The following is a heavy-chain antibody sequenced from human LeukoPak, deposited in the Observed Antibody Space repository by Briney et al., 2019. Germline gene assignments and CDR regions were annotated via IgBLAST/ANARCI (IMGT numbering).Heavy chain of an antibody. Sequence: SETLSLTCTVSGGSLSSYYWSWIRQPPGKGLEWIGYIYYSGSTNYNPSLKCRVPISVDTSKSQFSLKLSSVTAADTAVYYCAREYSGYVGGFDYWGQGTLVTVSS. V-gene: IGHV4-59*01. CDR1: GGSLSSYY. J-gene: IGHJ4*02. CDR2: IYYSGST. D-gene: IGHD5-12*01. CDR3: AREYSGYVGGFDY.